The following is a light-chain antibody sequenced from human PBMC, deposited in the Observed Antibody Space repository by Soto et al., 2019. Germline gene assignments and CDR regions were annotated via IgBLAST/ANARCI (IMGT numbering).Light chain of an antibody. CDR1: QSVRAN. CDR3: QQYDKWRFT. Sequence: EIVMTQSPATLSVSPGERATLSCRASQSVRANVAWYQKRPGQVPRLLIFGASTRATGTPVRFRGSGSGTEFTLTVSSLQSEDFAVYYCQQYDKWRFTFGPGTKVDIK. V-gene: IGKV3-15*01. J-gene: IGKJ3*01. CDR2: GAS.